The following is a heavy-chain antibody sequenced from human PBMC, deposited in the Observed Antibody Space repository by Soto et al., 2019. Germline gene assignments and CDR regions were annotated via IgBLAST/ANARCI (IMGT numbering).Heavy chain of an antibody. CDR1: GFTFSNYW. CDR2: IKSEATSL. J-gene: IGHJ4*02. CDR3: GRALAGYGSIDY. D-gene: IGHD5-12*01. V-gene: IGHV3-74*01. Sequence: EVQLAESGGGLVQPGGSLRLSCAASGFTFSNYWMHWVRQIPGKGLMWVSRIKSEATSLAYADSVTGRFTIFRDNAKNTRYLQVAGLRGDDTGVYFCGRALAGYGSIDYWGRGTLGAVSS.